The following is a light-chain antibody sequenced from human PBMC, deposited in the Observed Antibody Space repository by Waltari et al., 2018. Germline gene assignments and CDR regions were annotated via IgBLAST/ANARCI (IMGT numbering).Light chain of an antibody. CDR2: QDA. Sequence: SYELTQPPSVSVSPGQTASITCSGDKLGAKYVCWYQQRPGQSPVLVIYQDAKRPSGFPARFSASTSGNPAPLPLAAPQSLSEADYSCQAWYSNSSVFGTGTTVTVL. CDR1: KLGAKY. J-gene: IGLJ1*01. CDR3: QAWYSNSSV. V-gene: IGLV3-1*01.